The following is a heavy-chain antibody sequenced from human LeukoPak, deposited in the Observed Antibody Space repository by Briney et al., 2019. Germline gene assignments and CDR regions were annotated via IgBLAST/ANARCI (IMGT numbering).Heavy chain of an antibody. CDR1: GYTFTSYY. J-gene: IGHJ5*02. CDR3: ARVHLIYCSGGSCYDLGKQGLGWFDP. CDR2: INPSGGST. Sequence: ASVKVSCKASGYTFTSYYMHWVRQAPGQGLEWMGIINPSGGSTSYAQKFQGRVTMTRDMSTSTVYMELSSLRSEDTAVYYCARVHLIYCSGGSCYDLGKQGLGWFDPWGQGTLVTVSS. D-gene: IGHD2-15*01. V-gene: IGHV1-46*01.